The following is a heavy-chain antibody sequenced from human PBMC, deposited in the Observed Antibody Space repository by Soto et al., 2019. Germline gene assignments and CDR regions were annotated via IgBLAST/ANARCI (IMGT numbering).Heavy chain of an antibody. V-gene: IGHV3-30-3*01. D-gene: IGHD3-9*01. J-gene: IGHJ5*02. CDR2: ISYDGSNK. Sequence: QVQLVESGGGVVQPGRSLRLSCAASGFTFSSYAMHWVRQAPGKGLEWVAVISYDGSNKYYADSVKGRFTISRDNSKNTLYLQMNSLRAEDTAVYYCARDHPPSERYFDWLFEPWGQGTLVTVSS. CDR3: ARDHPPSERYFDWLFEP. CDR1: GFTFSSYA.